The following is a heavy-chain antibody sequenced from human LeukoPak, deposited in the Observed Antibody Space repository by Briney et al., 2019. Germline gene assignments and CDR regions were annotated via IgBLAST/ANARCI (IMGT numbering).Heavy chain of an antibody. D-gene: IGHD1-26*01. CDR2: ISYDGSDK. V-gene: IGHV3-30*03. Sequence: PGRSLRLSCGASGFTFSSCGMHWVRQAPGKGLEWVAAISYDGSDKYYADSVKGRFTISRDNSKNTVYLQMNSLRADDTAVYYCASDIPTYWGQGTLVTVSS. J-gene: IGHJ4*02. CDR3: ASDIPTY. CDR1: GFTFSSCG.